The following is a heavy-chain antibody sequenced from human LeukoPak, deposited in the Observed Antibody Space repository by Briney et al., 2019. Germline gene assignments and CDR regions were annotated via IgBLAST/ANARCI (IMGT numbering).Heavy chain of an antibody. Sequence: ASVKVSCKASGYTFTSYYMHWVRQAPGQGLEWMGIINPSGGSTSYAQKFQGRVTMTRDMSTSTVYMELSSLRSEDTAVYYCARETEYYYDSSGYLDYWGQGTLVTVSS. D-gene: IGHD3-22*01. CDR1: GYTFTSYY. CDR2: INPSGGST. V-gene: IGHV1-46*01. CDR3: ARETEYYYDSSGYLDY. J-gene: IGHJ4*02.